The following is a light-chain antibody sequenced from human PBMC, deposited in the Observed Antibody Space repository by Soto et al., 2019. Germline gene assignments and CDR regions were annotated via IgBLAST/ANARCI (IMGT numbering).Light chain of an antibody. CDR2: GAS. Sequence: EFVVTQSPGTLSLSPGERATLSASASQSVSNNYLAWYQQQPGQAPRLLIYGASNRATGIPDRFSGSGSGTDFTLTISILEHEDFAVYYCQQYGSSGTFGQGTKVDIK. CDR3: QQYGSSGT. V-gene: IGKV3-20*01. CDR1: QSVSNNY. J-gene: IGKJ1*01.